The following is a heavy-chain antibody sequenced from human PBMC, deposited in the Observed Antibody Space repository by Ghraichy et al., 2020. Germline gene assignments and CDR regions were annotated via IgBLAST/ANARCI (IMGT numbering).Heavy chain of an antibody. CDR1: GFTFSNYA. J-gene: IGHJ4*02. CDR2: ISSNGDST. CDR3: VKGRGYSYGYDSFDY. V-gene: IGHV3-64D*06. D-gene: IGHD5-18*01. Sequence: GGSLRLSCSAYGFTFSNYAMYWVRQAPGKGLKYVSAISSNGDSTNYADSVKGRFSISRDRFSISRDNSKNTLYLQMSSLRVEDTAVYYCVKGRGYSYGYDSFDYWGQGTLVTVSS.